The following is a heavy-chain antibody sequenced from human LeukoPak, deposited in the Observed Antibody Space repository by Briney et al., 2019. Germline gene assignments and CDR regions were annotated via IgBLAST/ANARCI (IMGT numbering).Heavy chain of an antibody. CDR1: GGSISSGGYY. CDR3: AREGRYCSGGSCYSTDFDY. D-gene: IGHD2-15*01. Sequence: SQTLSLTCTVSGGSISSGGYYWSWIRQHPGKGLGWIGYIYYSGSTYYNPSLKSRVTISVDTSKNQFSLKLSSVTAADTAVYYCAREGRYCSGGSCYSTDFDYWGQGTLVTVSS. J-gene: IGHJ4*02. CDR2: IYYSGST. V-gene: IGHV4-31*03.